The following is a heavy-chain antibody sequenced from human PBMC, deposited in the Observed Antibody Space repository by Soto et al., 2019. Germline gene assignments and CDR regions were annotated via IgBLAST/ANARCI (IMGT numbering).Heavy chain of an antibody. D-gene: IGHD3-3*01. CDR2: ISYDGSNK. Sequence: GGSLRLSCAASGFTFSSYGMHWVRQAPGKGLEWVAVISYDGSNKYYADSVKGRFTISRDNSKNTLYLQMNSLRAEDTAVYYCAKEGYDFWSGYYLFDYWGQGTLVTVSS. J-gene: IGHJ4*02. CDR3: AKEGYDFWSGYYLFDY. V-gene: IGHV3-30*18. CDR1: GFTFSSYG.